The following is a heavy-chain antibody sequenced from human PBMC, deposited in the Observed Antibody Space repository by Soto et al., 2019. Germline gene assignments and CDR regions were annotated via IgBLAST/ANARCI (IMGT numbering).Heavy chain of an antibody. D-gene: IGHD1-1*01. CDR2: VGRSGTT. Sequence: EVQLLESGGGLVQPGGSLRLSCAVSGFSLSTYVMSWVRQAPGKGLEWVSTVGRSGTTFYPDSVRGRFTISRDNSNNALFLQMNSLRAADTALYYCAKGILLEPPGTRAFDIWGQGTMVIVSS. V-gene: IGHV3-23*01. J-gene: IGHJ3*02. CDR3: AKGILLEPPGTRAFDI. CDR1: GFSLSTYV.